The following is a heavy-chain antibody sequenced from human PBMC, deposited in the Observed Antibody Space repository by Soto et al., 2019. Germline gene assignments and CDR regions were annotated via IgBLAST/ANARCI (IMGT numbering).Heavy chain of an antibody. CDR2: FDPEDGET. J-gene: IGHJ4*02. CDR3: ATDVIVGAINFDY. Sequence: ASVKVSCKVSGYTLTELSMHWVRQAPGKGLERMGGFDPEDGETIYAQKFQGRVTMTEDTSTDTAYMELSSLRSEDTAVYYCATDVIVGAINFDYWGQGTLVTVSS. CDR1: GYTLTELS. D-gene: IGHD1-26*01. V-gene: IGHV1-24*01.